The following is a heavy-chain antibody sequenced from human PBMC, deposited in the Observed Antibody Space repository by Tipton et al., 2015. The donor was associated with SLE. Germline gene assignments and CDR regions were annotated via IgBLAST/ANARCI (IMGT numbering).Heavy chain of an antibody. CDR2: INHSGST. Sequence: TLSLTCAVYGGSFSGYYWSWIRQPPGKGLEWIGEINHSGSTNYNPSLKSRVTISVDTSKNQFPLKLSSVTAADTAVYYCASLPHIAGVDWGQGTLVTVTS. J-gene: IGHJ4*02. V-gene: IGHV4-34*01. CDR3: ASLPHIAGVD. CDR1: GGSFSGYY. D-gene: IGHD6-13*01.